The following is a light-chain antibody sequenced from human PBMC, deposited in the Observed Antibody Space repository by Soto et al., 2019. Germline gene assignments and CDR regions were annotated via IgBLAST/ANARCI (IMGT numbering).Light chain of an antibody. J-gene: IGKJ2*01. CDR3: HQYGSSPYT. Sequence: EIVLTQSPGTLSLSPGERATLSCRASQSVSSSYLDWYQQKPDQAPRLLIYGASSRATGIPDRFSGSGSGTDFSLTISRLEPEDFAVYYCHQYGSSPYTFGQGTKLEIK. CDR1: QSVSSSY. CDR2: GAS. V-gene: IGKV3-20*01.